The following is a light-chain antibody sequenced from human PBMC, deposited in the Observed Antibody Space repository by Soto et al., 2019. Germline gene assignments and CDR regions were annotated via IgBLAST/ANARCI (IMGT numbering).Light chain of an antibody. V-gene: IGLV2-14*01. CDR3: TPFTASSTPGV. CDR2: EVS. J-gene: IGLJ3*02. CDR1: SSDVGGYNY. Sequence: QSVLTQPASVSGSPGQSITISCTGTSSDVGGYNYVSWYQQHPGKAPKLMIYEVSNRPSGVSNRFSGSKSGNTASLTISGSRAEDGVDYSCTPFTASSTPGVFGRGTQLTVL.